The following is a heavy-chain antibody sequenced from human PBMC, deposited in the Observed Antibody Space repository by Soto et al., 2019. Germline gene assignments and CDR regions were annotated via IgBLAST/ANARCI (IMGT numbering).Heavy chain of an antibody. CDR2: INPSGGST. J-gene: IGHJ4*02. D-gene: IGHD6-13*01. V-gene: IGHV1-46*03. CDR1: GYTFTSYY. CDR3: ATGIAAAGRFLRN. Sequence: ASVKVSCKASGYTFTSYYMHWVRQAPGQGLEWMGIINPSGGSTSYAQKFQGRVTMTRDTSTSTVYMELSSLRSEDTAVYYCATGIAAAGRFLRNWGQGTLVTVS.